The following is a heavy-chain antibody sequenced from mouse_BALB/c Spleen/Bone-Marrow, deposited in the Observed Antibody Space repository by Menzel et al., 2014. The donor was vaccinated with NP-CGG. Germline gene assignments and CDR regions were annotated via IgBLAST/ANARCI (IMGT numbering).Heavy chain of an antibody. CDR2: ISSGGSYT. CDR3: ASTITTVVAEDAMDY. Sequence: VQLQQSGGDSVKPGGSLKLSCAASGFTFSSYGMSWVRQTPDKRLEWVATISSGGSYTYYPDSVKGRFTISRDNAKNTLYLQMSSLKSEDTAMYYCASTITTVVAEDAMDYWGQGTSVTVSS. D-gene: IGHD1-1*01. CDR1: GFTFSSYG. J-gene: IGHJ4*01. V-gene: IGHV5-6*01.